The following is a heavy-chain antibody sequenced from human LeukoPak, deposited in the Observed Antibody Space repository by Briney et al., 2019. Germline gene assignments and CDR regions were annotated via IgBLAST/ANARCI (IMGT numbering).Heavy chain of an antibody. J-gene: IGHJ6*03. CDR3: ARGSYYDSRTPYYYYYYMDV. CDR1: GYTLTGYY. D-gene: IGHD3-22*01. V-gene: IGHV1-2*06. CDR2: INPNSGGT. Sequence: ASVKVSCKASGYTLTGYYMHWVRQAPGQGLEWMGRINPNSGGTNYAQKFQGRVTMTRDTSISTAYMELSRLRSDDTAVYYCARGSYYDSRTPYYYYYYMDVWGKGTTVTVSS.